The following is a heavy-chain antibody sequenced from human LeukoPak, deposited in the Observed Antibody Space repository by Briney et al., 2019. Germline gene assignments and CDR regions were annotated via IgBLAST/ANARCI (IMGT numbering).Heavy chain of an antibody. J-gene: IGHJ4*02. D-gene: IGHD3-3*01. CDR3: ARDVGGVLEWLPQPFDY. V-gene: IGHV3-48*01. CDR2: ISSSSSTI. Sequence: GGSLRLSCVASGFTFSSYSMNWVRQAPGKGLEWVSYISSSSSTIYYADSVKGRFTISRDNAKNSLYLQMNSLRAEDTAVYYCARDVGGVLEWLPQPFDYWGQGTLVTVSS. CDR1: GFTFSSYS.